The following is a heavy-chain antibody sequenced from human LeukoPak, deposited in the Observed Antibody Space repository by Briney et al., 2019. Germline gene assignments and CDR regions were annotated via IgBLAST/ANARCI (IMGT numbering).Heavy chain of an antibody. D-gene: IGHD5-24*01. CDR2: ISSSSSYI. CDR3: ARDRRAYVATMDY. Sequence: RGSLRLSCAASAFTFSSYSMNWVRQAPGEGLEWISSISSSSSYIYYADSVKGRFTISRDNAKNSLYLQMNSLRAEDTAVYYCARDRRAYVATMDYWGQGTLVTVSS. CDR1: AFTFSSYS. V-gene: IGHV3-21*01. J-gene: IGHJ4*02.